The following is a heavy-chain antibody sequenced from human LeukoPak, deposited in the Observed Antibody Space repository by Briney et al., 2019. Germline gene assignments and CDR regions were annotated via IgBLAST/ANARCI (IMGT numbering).Heavy chain of an antibody. CDR2: IYHSGST. J-gene: IGHJ4*02. CDR3: ALFGMGA. D-gene: IGHD1-26*01. Sequence: PSGTLSLTCDVSGGXISSGNWWSWVRQPPGKGLEWIGEIYHSGSTNYNPSLKSRVTISVDTSKNQFSLKLTSVTAADTAVYYCALFGMGAWGQGTLVTVSS. V-gene: IGHV4-4*02. CDR1: GGXISSGNW.